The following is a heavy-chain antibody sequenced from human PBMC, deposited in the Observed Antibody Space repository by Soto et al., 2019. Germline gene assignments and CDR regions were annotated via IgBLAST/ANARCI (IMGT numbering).Heavy chain of an antibody. CDR2: IYYSGST. V-gene: IGHV4-31*03. J-gene: IGHJ4*02. CDR3: ARGSYYDSSGYYDY. CDR1: GCSITSCAYY. D-gene: IGHD3-22*01. Sequence: PSETLSLTCTVSGCSITSCAYYWSWIRQHPGKGLEWIGYIYYSGSTYYNPSLKSRVTISVDTPKNQFALRLSSVTAADKAVYYCARGSYYDSSGYYDYWGQGTLVTV.